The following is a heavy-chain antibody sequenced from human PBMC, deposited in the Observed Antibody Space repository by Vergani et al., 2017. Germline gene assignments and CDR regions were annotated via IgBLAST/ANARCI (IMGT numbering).Heavy chain of an antibody. CDR3: ARDSSSSAYYYYYYGMDV. CDR2: ISAYNGNT. J-gene: IGHJ6*02. V-gene: IGHV1-18*01. CDR1: GYTFTSYG. D-gene: IGHD6-6*01. Sequence: QVQLVQSGAEVKKPGASVKVSCKASGYTFTSYGISWVRQAPGQGLEWMGWISAYNGNTNYAQKLKGRVTMTTDTSPSTAYMELRSLRSDDTAVYYCARDSSSSAYYYYYYGMDVWGQGTTVTVSS.